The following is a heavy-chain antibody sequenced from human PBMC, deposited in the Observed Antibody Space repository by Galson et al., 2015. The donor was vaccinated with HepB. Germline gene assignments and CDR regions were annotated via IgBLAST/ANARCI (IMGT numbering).Heavy chain of an antibody. V-gene: IGHV4-34*01. J-gene: IGHJ4*02. CDR2: INHSGST. CDR1: GESFSGYS. Sequence: SEPLSITCAVYGESFSGYSWSWIRQPPGKGLEWIGEINHSGSTNYDPSLKSRVTISVDTSKNQFSLKLSFVTAAHTAAYYCAGELIGGYYFDYWGQESLVTVSS. CDR3: AGELIGGYYFDY. D-gene: IGHD3-16*01.